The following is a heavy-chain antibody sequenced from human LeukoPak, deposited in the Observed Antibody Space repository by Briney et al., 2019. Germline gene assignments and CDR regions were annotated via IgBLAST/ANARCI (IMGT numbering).Heavy chain of an antibody. CDR3: AKNDSSGSNHLYYYYGMDV. J-gene: IGHJ6*02. D-gene: IGHD3-22*01. Sequence: KPGGSLRLSCAASGFTFSTYNMNWVRQAPGKGLEWVSSISGTSSYIYYADSVKGRFTISRDNSKNTLYLQMNSLRAEDTAVYYCAKNDSSGSNHLYYYYGMDVWGQGTTVTVSS. V-gene: IGHV3-21*04. CDR2: ISGTSSYI. CDR1: GFTFSTYN.